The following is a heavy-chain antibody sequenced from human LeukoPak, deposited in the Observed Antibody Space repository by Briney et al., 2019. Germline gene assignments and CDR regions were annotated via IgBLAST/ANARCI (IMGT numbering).Heavy chain of an antibody. J-gene: IGHJ3*02. CDR1: GFTFSSYW. Sequence: GGSLRLSCAASGFTFSSYWMNWVRQAPGKGLEWVANIKPDGTTKYYVASVKGRFTISRDNAKNSIFLQMDSLRAEDTAVYHCARDYSASGSLDIWGRGTMVTVSS. D-gene: IGHD3-10*01. CDR2: IKPDGTTK. CDR3: ARDYSASGSLDI. V-gene: IGHV3-7*01.